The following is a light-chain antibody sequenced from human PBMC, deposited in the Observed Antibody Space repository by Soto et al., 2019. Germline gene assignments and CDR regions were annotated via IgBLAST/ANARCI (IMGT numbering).Light chain of an antibody. Sequence: DGVMTQSPLSLSVTLGQPASISCRSSQGLVYSDGNTFLNWFHQRPGQSPRRLIYQVSNRDSGVPDRFSGSGSGTDYTLTISGVEAEDVGIYYCVQGTHWPWTFGQGTKVEIK. CDR3: VQGTHWPWT. CDR1: QGLVYSDGNTF. V-gene: IGKV2-30*01. J-gene: IGKJ1*01. CDR2: QVS.